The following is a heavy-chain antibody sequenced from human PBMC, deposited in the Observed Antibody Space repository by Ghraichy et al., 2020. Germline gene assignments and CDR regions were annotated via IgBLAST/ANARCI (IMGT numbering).Heavy chain of an antibody. Sequence: GGSLRLSCAASGFSVSNNYMSWVRQTPGKGLEWVSVFYPGGSTYYSDSVKGRFTISTDSYKNMLYLQKNSLRAEDTAVYHCARGGRDGYNYYWGQGTLVTVSS. CDR2: FYPGGST. J-gene: IGHJ4*01. D-gene: IGHD5-24*01. V-gene: IGHV3-53*01. CDR1: GFSVSNNY. CDR3: ARGGRDGYNYY.